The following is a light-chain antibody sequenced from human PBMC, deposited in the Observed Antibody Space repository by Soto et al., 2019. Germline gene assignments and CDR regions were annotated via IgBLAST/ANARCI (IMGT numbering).Light chain of an antibody. J-gene: IGKJ4*01. CDR1: QRIFKF. CDR2: AAS. Sequence: AIRMIQSPATLSAAVGDRVTITYRARQRIFKFLAWYQQRSGVAPKLLIYAASALETGVPSRFSGSGSGTDFTLTIDSLQPDDFATYLCQHYHTHPLTFGGGTKVDVK. CDR3: QHYHTHPLT. V-gene: IGKV1-8*01.